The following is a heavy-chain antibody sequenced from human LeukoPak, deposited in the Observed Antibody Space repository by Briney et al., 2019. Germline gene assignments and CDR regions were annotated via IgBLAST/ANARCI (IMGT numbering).Heavy chain of an antibody. D-gene: IGHD6-19*01. CDR3: AQVVTLVAVDTGKWCYFDY. J-gene: IGHJ4*02. V-gene: IGHV2-5*01. Sequence: TLSLTCTVSGGSISSYYWSWIRQPPGKALEWLALIYWNDDKRYSPSLKSRLTITKDTSKNQVVLTMTNMDPVDTATYYCAQVVTLVAVDTGKWCYFDYWGQGTLVTVSS. CDR2: IYWNDDK. CDR1: GGSISSYYW.